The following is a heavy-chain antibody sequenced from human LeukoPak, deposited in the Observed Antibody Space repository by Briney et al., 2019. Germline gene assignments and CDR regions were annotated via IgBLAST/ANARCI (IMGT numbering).Heavy chain of an antibody. Sequence: PGGSLRLSCAASGFTFDDYAMHWVRQAPGKGLEWVSGISWNSGSIGYADSVKGRFTISRDNAKNSLYLQMNSLRAEDTALYYCAKASSSGVLGVYFDYWGQGTLVTVSS. J-gene: IGHJ4*02. CDR1: GFTFDDYA. CDR3: AKASSSGVLGVYFDY. V-gene: IGHV3-9*01. CDR2: ISWNSGSI. D-gene: IGHD3-10*01.